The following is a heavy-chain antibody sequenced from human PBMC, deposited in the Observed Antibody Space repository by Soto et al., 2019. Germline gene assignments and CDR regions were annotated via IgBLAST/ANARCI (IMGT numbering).Heavy chain of an antibody. V-gene: IGHV1-18*01. J-gene: IGHJ6*02. D-gene: IGHD5-12*01. Sequence: QVQLVQSGGEVKKPGASVKVSCKASGYTFTIYGINWVRQAPGQGLERMGWISPDNGNTNYAQKLQGRVTMTTDTSTSTAYMELRSLRSDDTAVYYCARALGYSGYAGMDVWGQGTTVTVSS. CDR2: ISPDNGNT. CDR3: ARALGYSGYAGMDV. CDR1: GYTFTIYG.